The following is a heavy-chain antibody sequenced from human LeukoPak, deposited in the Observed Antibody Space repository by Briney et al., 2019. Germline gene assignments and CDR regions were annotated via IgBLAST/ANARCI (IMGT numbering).Heavy chain of an antibody. J-gene: IGHJ4*02. CDR1: GFTFDDYA. D-gene: IGHD3-22*01. CDR3: VRLRRNSDTSGFYYYYDF. Sequence: PGGSLRLSCAASGFTFDDYAMSWVRQAPGKGLEWVSSISVRSNYIYYADSVRGRFSIPRDDARDSLYLQMNSLRAEDTAVYYCVRLRRNSDTSGFYYYYDFWGQGTLVTVSS. CDR2: ISVRSNYI. V-gene: IGHV3-21*01.